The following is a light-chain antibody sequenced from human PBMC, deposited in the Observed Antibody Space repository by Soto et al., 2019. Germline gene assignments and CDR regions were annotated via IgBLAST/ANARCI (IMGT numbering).Light chain of an antibody. Sequence: QAVVTQPPSVSGTPGQGVTISCSGSSSNIATNFVYWYQHLPGTAPKIIMYEVSKRPSGVPDRFSGSKSGNTASLTVSGLQADDEADYYCSSYAGSNNVVFGGGTKLTVL. V-gene: IGLV2-8*01. CDR1: SSNIATNF. CDR2: EVS. J-gene: IGLJ3*02. CDR3: SSYAGSNNVV.